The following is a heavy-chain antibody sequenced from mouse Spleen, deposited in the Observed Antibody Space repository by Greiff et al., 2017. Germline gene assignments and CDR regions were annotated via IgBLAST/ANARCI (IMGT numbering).Heavy chain of an antibody. Sequence: QVQLQQSGAELAKPGASVKMSCKASGYTFTSYWMHWVKQRPGQGLEWIGYINPSTGYTEYNQKFKDKATLTADKSSSTAYMQLSSLTSEDSAVYYCARSKRYLDYWGQGTTLTVSS. CDR3: ARSKRYLDY. CDR1: GYTFTSYW. V-gene: IGHV1-7*01. CDR2: INPSTGYT. J-gene: IGHJ2*01.